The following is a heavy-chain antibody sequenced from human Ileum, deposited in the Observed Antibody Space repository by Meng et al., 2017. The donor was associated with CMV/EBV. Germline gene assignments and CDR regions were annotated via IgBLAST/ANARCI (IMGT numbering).Heavy chain of an antibody. Sequence: GESLKISCAASGFRFSRNWMSWVRQAPGKGLEWVANIEQDGTEKYYVDSVKGRFTISRDNTKNSLYLQMNSLRAEDTGVYYCAATYDFWSEATNYWGQGTLVTVSS. J-gene: IGHJ4*02. CDR3: AATYDFWSEATNY. D-gene: IGHD3-3*01. V-gene: IGHV3-7*01. CDR1: GFRFSRNW. CDR2: IEQDGTEK.